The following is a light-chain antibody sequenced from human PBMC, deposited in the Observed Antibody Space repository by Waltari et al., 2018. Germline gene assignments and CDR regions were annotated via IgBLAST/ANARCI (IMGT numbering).Light chain of an antibody. J-gene: IGKJ4*01. Sequence: ETVLTQSPATLSLSPGERATLSCRASQSVSSYLAWYQQKPGQAPRLLIYDASNRATGIPARFSGSGSGTDFTLTISSLEPEDFAVYYCQQRSNWPPTFGRGTKVEIK. CDR2: DAS. CDR3: QQRSNWPPT. V-gene: IGKV3-11*01. CDR1: QSVSSY.